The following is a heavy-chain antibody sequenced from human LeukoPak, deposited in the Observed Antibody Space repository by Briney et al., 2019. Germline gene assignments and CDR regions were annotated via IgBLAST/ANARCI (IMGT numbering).Heavy chain of an antibody. CDR3: AKDLYHDFWSGYRAAYYYGMDV. CDR2: ISGSGGST. Sequence: PGGSLRLYCAASGFTFSSYAMSWVRQAPGKGLEWVSAISGSGGSTYYADSVKGRFTISRDNSKNTLYLQMNSLRAEDTAVYYCAKDLYHDFWSGYRAAYYYGMDVWGQGTTVTVSS. D-gene: IGHD3-3*01. J-gene: IGHJ6*02. V-gene: IGHV3-23*01. CDR1: GFTFSSYA.